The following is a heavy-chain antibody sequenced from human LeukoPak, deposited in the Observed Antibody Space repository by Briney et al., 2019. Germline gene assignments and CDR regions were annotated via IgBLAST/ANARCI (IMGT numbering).Heavy chain of an antibody. Sequence: GGSLRLSCAASGFTFSSYAMSWVRQAPGKGREWVSAISGSGGSTYYADSVKGRFTISRDNSKNTLYLQMNSLRAEDTAVYYCASAVAATTHDYWGQGTLVTVSS. CDR3: ASAVAATTHDY. CDR1: GFTFSSYA. D-gene: IGHD2-15*01. CDR2: ISGSGGST. V-gene: IGHV3-23*01. J-gene: IGHJ4*02.